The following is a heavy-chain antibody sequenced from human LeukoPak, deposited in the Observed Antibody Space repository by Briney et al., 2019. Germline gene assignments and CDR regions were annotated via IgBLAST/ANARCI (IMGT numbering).Heavy chain of an antibody. CDR2: ISSSGSTI. D-gene: IGHD2/OR15-2a*01. J-gene: IGHJ5*02. V-gene: IGHV3-48*03. CDR1: GFTFSSYE. CDR3: ARDITYLSKNWFDP. Sequence: PGGSLRLSCAASGFTFSSYEMNWVRQAPGKGLEWVSYISSSGSTIYYADSVKGRFTISRDNAKNSLYLQMNSLRAEDTAVYYCARDITYLSKNWFDPWGQGTLVTVSS.